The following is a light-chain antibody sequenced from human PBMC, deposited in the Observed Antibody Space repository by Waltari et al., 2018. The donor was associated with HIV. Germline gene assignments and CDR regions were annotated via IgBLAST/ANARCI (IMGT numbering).Light chain of an antibody. CDR1: QTVNTY. CDR2: KAS. CDR3: QQYNSYLRT. V-gene: IGKV1-5*03. Sequence: DNQMIQSPSTLSASIGDVITITCRASQTVNTYLVWYQQKPGKAPKLLFYKASTLNTAVPSRFAASASGTDFTLTISGLQPDDFATYYCQQYNSYLRTFGQGTRVDVK. J-gene: IGKJ1*01.